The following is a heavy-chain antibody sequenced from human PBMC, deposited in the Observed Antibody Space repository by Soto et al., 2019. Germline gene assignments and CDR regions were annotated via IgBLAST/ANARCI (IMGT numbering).Heavy chain of an antibody. CDR1: GVAVSTSGVG. J-gene: IGHJ4*02. CDR3: ALTYYYGSGSYYGSYYFDY. Sequence: FSGVAVSTSGVGVGWIRQPPGKALEWLALIYWDDDKRYSPSLKSRLTITKDTSKNQVVLTMTNMDPVDTATYYCALTYYYGSGSYYGSYYFDYWGQGTLVTVSS. D-gene: IGHD3-10*01. CDR2: IYWDDDK. V-gene: IGHV2-5*02.